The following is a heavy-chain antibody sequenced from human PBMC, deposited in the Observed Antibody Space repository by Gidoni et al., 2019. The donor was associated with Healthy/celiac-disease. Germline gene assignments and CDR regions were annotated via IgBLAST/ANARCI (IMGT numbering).Heavy chain of an antibody. CDR3: AKDDFYGSGSYYMVAGAFDI. D-gene: IGHD3-10*01. V-gene: IGHV3-30*18. CDR2: ISYDGSNK. Sequence: QAPGKGLEWVAVISYDGSNKYYADSVKGRFTISRDNSKNTLYLQRIRLRAEDTVVYYCAKDDFYGSGSYYMVAGAFDIWGQGTMVTVSS. J-gene: IGHJ3*02.